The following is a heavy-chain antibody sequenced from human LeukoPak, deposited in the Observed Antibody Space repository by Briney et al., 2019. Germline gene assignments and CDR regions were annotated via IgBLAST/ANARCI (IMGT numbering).Heavy chain of an antibody. CDR1: GFTFSGNF. V-gene: IGHV3-11*04. D-gene: IGHD6-13*01. Sequence: PGGSLRLSCAASGFTFSGNFMTWIRQAPGKGLEWVSYISSSGSAIYYADSVKGRFTISRDNAKNSLFLQMNSLRAEDTAVYYCARASRSTWYNVGYWGQGTLVTVSS. J-gene: IGHJ4*02. CDR3: ARASRSTWYNVGY. CDR2: ISSSGSAI.